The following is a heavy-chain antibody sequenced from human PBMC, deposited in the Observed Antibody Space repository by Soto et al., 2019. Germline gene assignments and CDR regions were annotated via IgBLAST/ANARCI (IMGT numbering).Heavy chain of an antibody. CDR2: ISSNGVGT. D-gene: IGHD6-6*01. J-gene: IGHJ6*03. Sequence: EVQLAESGGGLAQPGGSLRLSCAASGFTLSGYATDWVRQAPGKGLEYVSGISSNGVGTYYAKSVQGRFTISRDNSKNTVYLQMGSLRPEDMAVYYCARRARPDFYYMDVWGKGTTVTVSS. CDR3: ARRARPDFYYMDV. V-gene: IGHV3-64*01. CDR1: GFTLSGYA.